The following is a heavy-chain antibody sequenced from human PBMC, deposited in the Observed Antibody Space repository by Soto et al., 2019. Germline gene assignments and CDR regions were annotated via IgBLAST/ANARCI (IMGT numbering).Heavy chain of an antibody. Sequence: QVQLVQSGSEIKKPGASVKVSCKAFGYTFTSYGIGWVRRAPGQGLEWMGWISVYNDNTNYAQKCQCRVTMTTETSSSTAYMELRSLKSDDAAVYYCARIGFDGHWGQGTLVTVSS. CDR2: ISVYNDNT. J-gene: IGHJ1*01. V-gene: IGHV1-18*01. CDR1: GYTFTSYG. D-gene: IGHD3-9*01. CDR3: ARIGFDGH.